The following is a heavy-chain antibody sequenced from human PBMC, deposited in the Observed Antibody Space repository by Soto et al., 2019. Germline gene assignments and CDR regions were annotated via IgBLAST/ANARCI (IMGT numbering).Heavy chain of an antibody. D-gene: IGHD3-22*01. CDR2: INPNSGGT. CDR3: ARVSSRNYDSIRGAFDI. CDR1: GYTFTGYY. Sequence: GASVKVSCKASGYTFTGYYMHWVRQAPGQGLEWMGWINPNSGGTNYAQKFQGWVTMTRDTSISTAYMELSRLRSDDTAVYYCARVSSRNYDSIRGAFDIRGQGTMVTVSS. V-gene: IGHV1-2*04. J-gene: IGHJ3*02.